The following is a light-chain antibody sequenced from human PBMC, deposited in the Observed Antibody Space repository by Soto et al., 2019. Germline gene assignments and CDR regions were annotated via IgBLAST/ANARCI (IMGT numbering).Light chain of an antibody. Sequence: EIVLTQSPATLSLSPGERATLSCRASQSVSSYLAWYQQKPGQAPRLLIYDASNRATGIPARFSGSGSGTDFTLTISSLEPEESAVYYCQQRINWPTFGQGTKVEIK. V-gene: IGKV3-11*01. J-gene: IGKJ1*01. CDR3: QQRINWPT. CDR2: DAS. CDR1: QSVSSY.